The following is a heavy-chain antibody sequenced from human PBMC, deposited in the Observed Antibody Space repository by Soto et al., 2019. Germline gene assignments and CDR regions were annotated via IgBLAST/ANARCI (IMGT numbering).Heavy chain of an antibody. Sequence: QVQLVESGGGVVQPGRSLRLSCAASGFTFSSYAMHWVRQAPGKGLEWVAVISYDGSNKYYADSVKGRFTISRDNSNNTLYLQMNSLRAEDTAVYYCARESSGWGGHFDYWGQGTLVTVSS. CDR2: ISYDGSNK. D-gene: IGHD6-19*01. J-gene: IGHJ4*02. V-gene: IGHV3-30-3*01. CDR3: ARESSGWGGHFDY. CDR1: GFTFSSYA.